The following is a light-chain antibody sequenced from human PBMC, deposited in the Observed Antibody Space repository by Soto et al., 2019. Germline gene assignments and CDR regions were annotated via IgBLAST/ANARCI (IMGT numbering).Light chain of an antibody. Sequence: QLVLTQPPSAYGTPGQSVTISCSGSSSNIGSNYVYWYQQLPGTAPKLLIYRNNQRPSGVPDRFSGSKSGTSASLAISGLRSEYEADYYCAAWDDSLSGRVFGGGTKLTVL. CDR1: SSNIGSNY. CDR2: RNN. V-gene: IGLV1-47*01. CDR3: AAWDDSLSGRV. J-gene: IGLJ3*02.